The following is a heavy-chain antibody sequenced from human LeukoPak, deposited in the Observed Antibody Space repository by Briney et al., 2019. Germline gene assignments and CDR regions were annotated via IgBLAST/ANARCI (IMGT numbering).Heavy chain of an antibody. CDR3: ARDRSWYQLQDI. D-gene: IGHD2-2*01. V-gene: IGHV4-34*01. CDR1: GGSFSGYY. Sequence: SETLSLTCAVYGGSFSGYYWSWIRQPPGKGLEWIGEINHSGSTNYNPSLKSRVTMSVDTSKNQFSLKLSSVTAADTAVYYCARDRSWYQLQDIWGQGTLVTVSS. CDR2: INHSGST. J-gene: IGHJ4*02.